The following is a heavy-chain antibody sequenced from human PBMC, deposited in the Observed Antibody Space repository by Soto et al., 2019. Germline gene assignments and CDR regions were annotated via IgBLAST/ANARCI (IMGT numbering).Heavy chain of an antibody. CDR3: AARANGLYFDY. J-gene: IGHJ4*02. V-gene: IGHV3-23*01. CDR2: ISGSGGST. Sequence: EVQLLESGGGLVQPGGSLRLSCAASGFTFSSYAMNWVRQAPGKGLEWVSVISGSGGSTYYADSVKGRFTISRDNSKNTLYLEMNRRRAEDTAVYYWAARANGLYFDYWGRGTLVTVSS. CDR1: GFTFSSYA.